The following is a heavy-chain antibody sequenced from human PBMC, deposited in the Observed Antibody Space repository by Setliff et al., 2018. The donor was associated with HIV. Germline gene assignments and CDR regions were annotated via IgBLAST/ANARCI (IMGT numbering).Heavy chain of an antibody. V-gene: IGHV1-69*13. D-gene: IGHD6-13*01. CDR3: ARAVSPYSSPHYFDY. Sequence: SVKVSCKASGGTFSSYAISWVRRAPGQGLEWMGGIIPIFGTANYAQKFQGRVTITADESTSTAYMKLSSLRSEDTAVYYCARAVSPYSSPHYFDYWGQGTLVTVS. CDR1: GGTFSSYA. J-gene: IGHJ4*02. CDR2: IIPIFGTA.